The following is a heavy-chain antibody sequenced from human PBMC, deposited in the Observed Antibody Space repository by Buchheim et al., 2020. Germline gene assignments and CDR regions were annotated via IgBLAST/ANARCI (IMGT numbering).Heavy chain of an antibody. V-gene: IGHV3-30*18. Sequence: QVQLVESGGGVVQPGRSLRLSCAASGFTFSSYGMHWVRQAPGKGLEWVAVKSYDGSNKYYADSVKGRFTISRDNSKNTLYLQMNSLRAEDTAVYYCAKVRLYSGYDYWSASDYWGQGTL. D-gene: IGHD5-12*01. CDR1: GFTFSSYG. J-gene: IGHJ4*02. CDR3: AKVRLYSGYDYWSASDY. CDR2: KSYDGSNK.